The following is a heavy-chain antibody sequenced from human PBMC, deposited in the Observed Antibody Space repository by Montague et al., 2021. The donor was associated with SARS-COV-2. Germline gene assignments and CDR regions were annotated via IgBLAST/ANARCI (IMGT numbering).Heavy chain of an antibody. CDR2: GYYTGAT. Sequence: SETLSLTCTVSVESAGRGNWTWIGQSPGRRPEWNDYGYYTGATKNNPSLQSRVTISIDTSENQFSLRLNSVTAADTAVYFCARGWAFDPWGQGRLVTVSS. D-gene: IGHD6-19*01. V-gene: IGHV4-59*08. J-gene: IGHJ3*01. CDR1: VESAGRGN. CDR3: ARGWAFDP.